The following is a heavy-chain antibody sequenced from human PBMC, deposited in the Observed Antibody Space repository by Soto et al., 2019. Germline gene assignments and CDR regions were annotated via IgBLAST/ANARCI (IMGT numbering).Heavy chain of an antibody. J-gene: IGHJ6*02. CDR1: GFIFSNYG. CDR3: ARDPTKRWLQLGRLYYGMDV. V-gene: IGHV3-33*01. D-gene: IGHD5-12*01. Sequence: PGGSLRLSCAASGFIFSNYGMHWVRQAPGKGLEWVAVIWYDGSNKYYADSVKGRFTISRDNSKNTLHLQMNSLRAEDTAVYYCARDPTKRWLQLGRLYYGMDVWGQGTTVTVSS. CDR2: IWYDGSNK.